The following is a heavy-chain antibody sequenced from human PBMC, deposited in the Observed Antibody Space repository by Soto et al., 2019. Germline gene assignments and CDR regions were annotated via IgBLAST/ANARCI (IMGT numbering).Heavy chain of an antibody. Sequence: SETLSLTCTVSGASISSSRSYWGWVRQPPGKGLEWIVSFYYTGGTYSTYYNPSLKSRVTISVDTSKSQFSLNLRSVTAADTAVYYCASPRQGNYDFLSGYYALDYWGQGTLVTV. D-gene: IGHD3-3*01. CDR1: GASISSSRSY. CDR2: FYYTGGT. J-gene: IGHJ4*02. V-gene: IGHV4-39*01. CDR3: ASPRQGNYDFLSGYYALDY.